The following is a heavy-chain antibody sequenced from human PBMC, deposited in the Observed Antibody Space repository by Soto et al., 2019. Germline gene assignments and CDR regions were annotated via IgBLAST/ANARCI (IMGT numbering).Heavy chain of an antibody. CDR1: GFTFSNYA. CDR2: ISGSGTST. D-gene: IGHD2-21*02. V-gene: IGHV3-23*01. Sequence: GGSLRLSCAASGFTFSNYARTWVRQAPGKGLEWVSLISGSGTSTYYADSVEGRFTISRDNSKNTLYLQMNSLRAEDTALYYCAKVAHGGDCYSYWGQGTLVTVSS. CDR3: AKVAHGGDCYSY. J-gene: IGHJ4*02.